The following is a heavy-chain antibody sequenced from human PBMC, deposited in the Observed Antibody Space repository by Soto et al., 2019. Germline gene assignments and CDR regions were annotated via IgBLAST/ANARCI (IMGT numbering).Heavy chain of an antibody. D-gene: IGHD3-9*01. V-gene: IGHV4-39*01. CDR3: ARQRVLRYLDESDWFDP. J-gene: IGHJ5*02. Sequence: SETLSLTCAVYGGSFSGYYWGWIRQPQGKGLEWIGSIYYSGSTYYNPSLKSRVTISVDTSKNQFSLKLSSVTAADTAVYYCARQRVLRYLDESDWFDPWGQGTLVTVSS. CDR1: GGSFSGYY. CDR2: IYYSGST.